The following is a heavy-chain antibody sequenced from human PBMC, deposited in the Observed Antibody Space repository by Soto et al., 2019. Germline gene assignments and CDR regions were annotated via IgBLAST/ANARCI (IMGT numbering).Heavy chain of an antibody. J-gene: IGHJ6*03. V-gene: IGHV3-23*01. CDR3: AKGFVVVPAAITYYYYYMDV. CDR1: GFTFSSYA. D-gene: IGHD2-2*01. Sequence: EVQLLESGGGLVQPGGSPRLSCAASGFTFSSYAMSWVRQAPGKGLEWVSAISGSGGSTYYADSVKGRFTISRDNSKNTLYLQMNSLRAEDTAVYYCAKGFVVVPAAITYYYYYMDVWGKGTTVTVSS. CDR2: ISGSGGST.